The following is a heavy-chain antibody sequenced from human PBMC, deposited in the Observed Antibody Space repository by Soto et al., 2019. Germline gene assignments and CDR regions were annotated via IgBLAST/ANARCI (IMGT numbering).Heavy chain of an antibody. CDR3: ARMGSYSSTWKVYYYYGMDV. J-gene: IGHJ6*02. CDR1: GYPFTSYG. V-gene: IGHV1-18*01. CDR2: IRVYNGHT. Sequence: QVQLVQSGAEVKKPGASVKVSCKASGYPFTSYGISWVRQAPGQGLEWMGRIRVYNGHTNYAQKLQGRVTMTTDTSTSTAYMELRSLRSGDTAVYYCARMGSYSSTWKVYYYYGMDVWGQGTTVTVSS. D-gene: IGHD6-13*01.